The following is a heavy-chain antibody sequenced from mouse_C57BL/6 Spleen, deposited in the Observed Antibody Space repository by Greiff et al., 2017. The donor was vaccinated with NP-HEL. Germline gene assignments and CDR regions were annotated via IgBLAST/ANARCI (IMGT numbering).Heavy chain of an antibody. J-gene: IGHJ2*01. CDR1: GYTFTSYW. CDR3: ARDGYYIFDY. Sequence: QVQLQQPGAELVRPGSSVKLSCKASGYTFTSYWMHWVKQRPIQGLEWIGNIDPSDSETHYNQKFKDKATLTVDKSSSTAYMQLSSLTSEDSAAYYCARDGYYIFDYWGQGTTLTVSS. V-gene: IGHV1-52*01. D-gene: IGHD2-3*01. CDR2: IDPSDSET.